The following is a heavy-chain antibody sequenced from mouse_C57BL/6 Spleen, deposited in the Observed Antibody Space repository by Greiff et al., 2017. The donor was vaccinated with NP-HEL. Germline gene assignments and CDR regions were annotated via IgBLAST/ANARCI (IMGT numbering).Heavy chain of an antibody. CDR3: TTYDYERMYAMDY. D-gene: IGHD2-4*01. CDR1: GFNIKDDY. J-gene: IGHJ4*01. CDR2: IDPENGDT. V-gene: IGHV14-4*01. Sequence: VQLQQSGAELVRPGASVKLSCTASGFNIKDDYMHWVKQRPEQGLEWIGWIDPENGDTEYASKFQGKATITADTSSNTAYLQLSSLTSEDTAVYYCTTYDYERMYAMDYWGQGTSVTVSS.